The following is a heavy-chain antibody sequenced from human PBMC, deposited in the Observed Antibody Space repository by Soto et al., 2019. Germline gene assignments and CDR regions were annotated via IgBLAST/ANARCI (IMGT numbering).Heavy chain of an antibody. CDR3: VKGLIAARPVLLDV. J-gene: IGHJ6*02. CDR1: GFTFSTYP. Sequence: EVELLESGGGLVQPGGSTRLSCSASGFTFSTYPMNWVRQAPGKGLEWVSVIGPSGTATGSHYGDAVKGRFTISRDDVNNKIYLEMNSLRVEDTAVYFCVKGLIAARPVLLDVWGQGTTIIVSS. CDR2: IGPSGTATGS. D-gene: IGHD6-6*01. V-gene: IGHV3-23*02.